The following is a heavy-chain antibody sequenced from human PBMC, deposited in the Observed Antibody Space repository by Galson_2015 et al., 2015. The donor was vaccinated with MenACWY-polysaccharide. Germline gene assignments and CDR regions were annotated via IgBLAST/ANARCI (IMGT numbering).Heavy chain of an antibody. CDR2: ISGDGGTT. V-gene: IGHV3-23*01. CDR3: ARDLAISVGRFPLRSLDY. D-gene: IGHD2-2*02. J-gene: IGHJ4*02. Sequence: SLRLSCAASGFTFRTYAMSWVRQAPGKGLVWVSAISGDGGTTYHANSVNGRFTISRDNSKNTLYLQMSSLRAEDTAIYYCARDLAISVGRFPLRSLDYWGQGTLVTVSS. CDR1: GFTFRTYA.